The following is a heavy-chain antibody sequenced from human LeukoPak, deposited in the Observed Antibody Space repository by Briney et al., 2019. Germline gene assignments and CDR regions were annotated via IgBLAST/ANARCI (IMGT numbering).Heavy chain of an antibody. D-gene: IGHD2-15*01. CDR3: ARDRYCSGGSCYGWFDP. CDR1: GFTFSDYY. J-gene: IGHJ5*02. Sequence: RGGSLRLSCAASGFTFSDYYMSWIRQAPGKGLEWVSYIRSSSSYTNYADSVKGRFTISRDNAKNSLYLQMNSPRAEDTAVCHCARDRYCSGGSCYGWFDPWGQGTLVTVSS. CDR2: IRSSSSYT. V-gene: IGHV3-11*06.